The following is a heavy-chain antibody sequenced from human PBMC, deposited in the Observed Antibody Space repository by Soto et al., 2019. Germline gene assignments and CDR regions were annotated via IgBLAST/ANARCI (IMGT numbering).Heavy chain of an antibody. J-gene: IGHJ4*02. V-gene: IGHV3-49*04. CDR3: TRELGYCSGGSCAYFDY. Sequence: GGSLRLSCTASGFTFGDYAMSWVRQAPGKGLEWVGFIRSKAYGGTTEYAASVKGRFTISRDDSKSIAYLQMNSLKTEDTAVYYCTRELGYCSGGSCAYFDYRGQGTLVTVSS. CDR1: GFTFGDYA. D-gene: IGHD2-15*01. CDR2: IRSKAYGGTT.